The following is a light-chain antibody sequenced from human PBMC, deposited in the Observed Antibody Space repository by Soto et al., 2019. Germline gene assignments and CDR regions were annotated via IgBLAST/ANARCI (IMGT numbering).Light chain of an antibody. CDR2: VAS. V-gene: IGKV3-20*01. Sequence: EIVLTQSPGTLSLSPGERATLSCRASQSISSTYLAWYQQKPGQAPRLLIYVASSRATGIPDRFSGSGSGTDFTLNISRLEPEDFAVYYCQQYGSSPRTFGQGTKLEIK. CDR1: QSISSTY. CDR3: QQYGSSPRT. J-gene: IGKJ2*01.